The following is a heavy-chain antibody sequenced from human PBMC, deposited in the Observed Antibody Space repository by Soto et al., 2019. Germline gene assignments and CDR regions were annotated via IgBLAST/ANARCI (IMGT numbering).Heavy chain of an antibody. CDR3: ARHLYDFWSGPQARYYYYYGMDV. CDR1: GFTVSSNY. D-gene: IGHD3-3*01. Sequence: GGSLRLSCAASGFTVSSNYMSWVRQAPGKGLEWVSVIYSGGSTYYADSVKGRFTISRDNSKNTLYLQMNSLRAEDTAVYYCARHLYDFWSGPQARYYYYYGMDVWGQGTTVTVSS. V-gene: IGHV3-66*04. CDR2: IYSGGST. J-gene: IGHJ6*02.